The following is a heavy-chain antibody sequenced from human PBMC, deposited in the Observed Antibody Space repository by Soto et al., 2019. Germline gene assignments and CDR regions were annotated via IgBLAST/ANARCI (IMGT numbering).Heavy chain of an antibody. CDR3: ARAGRPHDAFDI. J-gene: IGHJ3*02. CDR1: GGSISSGGYY. D-gene: IGHD2-8*02. V-gene: IGHV4-31*03. CDR2: IYYSGST. Sequence: SETLSLTCTVSGGSISSGGYYWSWIRQHPGKGLEWIGYIYYSGSTYYNPSLKSRVTISVDTSKNQFSLKLSSVTAADTAVYYCARAGRPHDAFDIWGQGTMVTVSS.